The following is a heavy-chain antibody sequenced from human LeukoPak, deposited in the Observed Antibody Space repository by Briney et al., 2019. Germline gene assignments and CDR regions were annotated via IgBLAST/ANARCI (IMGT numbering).Heavy chain of an antibody. CDR3: ARAIKYYYDSSGAGAFDI. CDR1: GGTFSSYA. CDR2: IIPIFGTA. Sequence: EASVKVSCKASGGTFSSYAISWVRQAPGQGLEWMGGIIPIFGTANYAQEFQGRVTITADESTSTAYMELSSLRSEDTAVYYCARAIKYYYDSSGAGAFDIWGQGTMVTVSS. J-gene: IGHJ3*02. V-gene: IGHV1-69*13. D-gene: IGHD3-22*01.